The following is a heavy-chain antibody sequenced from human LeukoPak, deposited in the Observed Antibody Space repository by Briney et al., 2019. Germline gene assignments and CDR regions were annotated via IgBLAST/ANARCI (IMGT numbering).Heavy chain of an antibody. D-gene: IGHD6-13*01. CDR2: INSDSIST. CDR1: GFIFSSYW. V-gene: IGHV3-74*01. CDR3: ASSYSSPTSLVV. Sequence: GGSLRLSCAASGFIFSSYWMHWVRQAPGKGLVWVSRINSDSISTSYGDSVKGRFTISRDNAKNTLYLQVNSLRAEDTAVYYCASSYSSPTSLVVWGQGTLVTVSS. J-gene: IGHJ4*02.